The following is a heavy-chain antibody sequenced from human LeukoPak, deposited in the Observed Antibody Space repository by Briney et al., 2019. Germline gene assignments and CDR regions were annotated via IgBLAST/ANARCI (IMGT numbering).Heavy chain of an antibody. J-gene: IGHJ4*02. CDR1: GYTFSDYY. Sequence: ASVKVSCKASGYTFSDYYMHWVRQAPAQGLEWMGGINPNSGGTNYAQKFQGRVTMTRDMSISTAYMEVSRLTSDDTAVYYCARATIADSSTYYIDYWGLGTLVTVSS. CDR2: INPNSGGT. D-gene: IGHD3-22*01. V-gene: IGHV1-2*02. CDR3: ARATIADSSTYYIDY.